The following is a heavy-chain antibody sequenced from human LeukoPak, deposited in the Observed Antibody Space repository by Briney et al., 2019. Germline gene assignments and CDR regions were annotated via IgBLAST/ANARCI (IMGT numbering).Heavy chain of an antibody. CDR3: ARRVGTVTTFYFDY. V-gene: IGHV4-39*01. Sequence: PSETLSLTCTVSGAPITSSSFYWGWIRQPPGKGLEWIGNIYYGGRTYYNPSLKSRVTVSVDRSKSQFLLNLTSVTAADTAVYYCARRVGTVTTFYFDYWGQGALVTVSS. J-gene: IGHJ4*02. CDR2: IYYGGRT. D-gene: IGHD4-17*01. CDR1: GAPITSSSFY.